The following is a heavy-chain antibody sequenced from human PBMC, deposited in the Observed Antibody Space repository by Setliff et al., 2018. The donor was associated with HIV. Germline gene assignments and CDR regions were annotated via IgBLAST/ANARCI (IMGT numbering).Heavy chain of an antibody. CDR1: GFSFSAYY. V-gene: IGHV3-7*03. D-gene: IGHD3-10*01. CDR3: RGSGNSYAFDM. Sequence: GGSLRLSCAASGFSFSAYYMAWVRQAPGKGLEWVANIKQDGSEKYYVESVKGRFTISRDNAENSLYLQMNNLRAEDTAVYYCRGSGNSYAFDMWGQGTMVTVSS. J-gene: IGHJ3*02. CDR2: IKQDGSEK.